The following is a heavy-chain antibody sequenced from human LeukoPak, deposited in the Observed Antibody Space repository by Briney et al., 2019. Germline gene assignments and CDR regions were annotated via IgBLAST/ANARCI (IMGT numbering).Heavy chain of an antibody. V-gene: IGHV3-74*01. CDR2: INGDGRNI. CDR1: GFTFSSYW. D-gene: IGHD3-10*01. J-gene: IGHJ6*02. Sequence: GGSLRLSCVASGFTFSSYWMHWVRQDPRKGLVWVSRINGDGRNINYADSVRGRFTISRDNAKNTLYLQMNTLRVEDTAVYYCAKEIYYYGSGRFMDVWGQGTTVTVSS. CDR3: AKEIYYYGSGRFMDV.